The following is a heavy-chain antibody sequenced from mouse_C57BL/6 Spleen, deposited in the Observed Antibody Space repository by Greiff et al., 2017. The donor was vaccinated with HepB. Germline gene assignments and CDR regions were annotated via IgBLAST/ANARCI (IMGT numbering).Heavy chain of an antibody. J-gene: IGHJ2*01. CDR3: APSLTGYYFDY. D-gene: IGHD4-1*01. CDR2: INPSSGYT. CDR1: GYTFTSYT. V-gene: IGHV1-4*01. Sequence: QVQLQQSGAELARPGASVKMSCKASGYTFTSYTMHWVKQRPGQGLEWIGYINPSSGYTKYNKKFKDKATLTADKSSSTAYMQLSSLTSENSAVYYCAPSLTGYYFDYWGQGTTLTVSS.